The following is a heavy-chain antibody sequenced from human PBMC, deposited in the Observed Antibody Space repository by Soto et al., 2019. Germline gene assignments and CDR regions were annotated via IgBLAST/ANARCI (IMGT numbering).Heavy chain of an antibody. Sequence: EVQLVESGGGLVKPGGSLRLSCAASGFPFSKARMSWVRQVPGKGLEWVGRIKSKADGGITDYAAPVKGRFTISSDDSSNTLYLQMNSLKTEDTAVYYCTKVLGYCSGGNCFTFDYWGQGAVVTVSS. CDR3: TKVLGYCSGGNCFTFDY. CDR1: GFPFSKAR. J-gene: IGHJ4*02. V-gene: IGHV3-15*01. CDR2: IKSKADGGIT. D-gene: IGHD2-15*01.